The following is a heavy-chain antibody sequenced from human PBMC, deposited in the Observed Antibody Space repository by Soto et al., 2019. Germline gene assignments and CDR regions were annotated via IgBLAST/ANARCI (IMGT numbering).Heavy chain of an antibody. Sequence: ASVKVSCKASGYTFTGYYMHWVRQAPGQGLEWMGWMNPNSGNTGYAQKFQGRVTMTRNTSISTAYMELSSLRSEDTAVYYCARTEAYYDSSGYYWGNWFDPWGQGTLVTVSS. D-gene: IGHD3-22*01. J-gene: IGHJ5*02. CDR3: ARTEAYYDSSGYYWGNWFDP. V-gene: IGHV1-8*02. CDR1: GYTFTGYY. CDR2: MNPNSGNT.